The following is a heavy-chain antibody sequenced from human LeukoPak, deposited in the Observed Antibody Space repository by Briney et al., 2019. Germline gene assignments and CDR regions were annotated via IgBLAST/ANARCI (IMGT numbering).Heavy chain of an antibody. V-gene: IGHV3-23*01. Sequence: GGSLRLSCAASGFTFSSYAMSWVRQAPGKGLEWVSAISGSGGSTYYADSVKGRFTISRDNSKNTLYLQMNSLRAEDTAVYYCAKGALYDSSGYYFFDIWGQGTMVTVSP. CDR2: ISGSGGST. D-gene: IGHD3-22*01. J-gene: IGHJ3*02. CDR1: GFTFSSYA. CDR3: AKGALYDSSGYYFFDI.